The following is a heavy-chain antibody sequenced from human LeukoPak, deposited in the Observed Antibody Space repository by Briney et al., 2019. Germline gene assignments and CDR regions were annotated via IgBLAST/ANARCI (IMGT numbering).Heavy chain of an antibody. V-gene: IGHV3-30-3*01. J-gene: IGHJ4*02. D-gene: IGHD2-8*01. CDR3: ARMLYGGIDY. CDR2: ISYDGSNK. CDR1: GFTFSSYA. Sequence: GGSLRLSCAASGFTFSSYAMHWVRQAPGKGLEWVAVISYDGSNKYYADSVKGRFTISRDNSKNTLYLQMNSLRAEDTAVYYCARMLYGGIDYWGQGTLVTVSS.